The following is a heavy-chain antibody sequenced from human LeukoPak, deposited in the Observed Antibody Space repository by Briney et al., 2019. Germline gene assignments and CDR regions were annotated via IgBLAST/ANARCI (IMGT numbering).Heavy chain of an antibody. CDR2: ISAYNGNT. CDR1: GYTFTSYG. J-gene: IGHJ3*02. Sequence: GASVKVSCKASGYTFTSYGISWVRQAPGQGLEWMGWISAYNGNTNYAQKLQGRVTMTTDTSTSTAYMELRSLRSDDTAVYYCARDHVQLERGDAFDIWGQGTMVTVSS. D-gene: IGHD1-1*01. V-gene: IGHV1-18*01. CDR3: ARDHVQLERGDAFDI.